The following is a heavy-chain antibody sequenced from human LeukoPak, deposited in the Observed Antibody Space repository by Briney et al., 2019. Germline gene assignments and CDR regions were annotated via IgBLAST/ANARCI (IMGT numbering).Heavy chain of an antibody. CDR3: ARLASPWAPGGEPY. J-gene: IGHJ4*02. D-gene: IGHD2-21*01. V-gene: IGHV1-2*02. CDR1: GYTLTGSY. Sequence: ASVKVSCKDSGYTLTGSYVHWVRQAPGQGPEWMGWINPNSGDTNYAQKFQGRVTITRDTSIRTAYMELSSLRSDDTAVYYCARLASPWAPGGEPYWGQGTLVTVSS. CDR2: INPNSGDT.